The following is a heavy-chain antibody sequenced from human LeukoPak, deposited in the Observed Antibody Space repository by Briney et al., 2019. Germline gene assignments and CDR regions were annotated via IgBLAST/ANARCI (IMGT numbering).Heavy chain of an antibody. V-gene: IGHV3-7*01. J-gene: IGHJ4*02. CDR2: IKQDGSEK. CDR3: ARDFYYDSSGYYYGC. CDR1: GFTFSSYW. D-gene: IGHD3-22*01. Sequence: GGSLRLSCAASGFTFSSYWMSWVRQAPGKGLEWVANIKQDGSEKYYVDSVKGRFTISRDNAKNSLYLQMNSLRAEDTAVYYCARDFYYDSSGYYYGCWGQGTLVTVST.